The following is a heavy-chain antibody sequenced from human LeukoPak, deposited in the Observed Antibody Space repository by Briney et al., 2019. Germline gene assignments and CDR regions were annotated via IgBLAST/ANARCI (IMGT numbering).Heavy chain of an antibody. V-gene: IGHV3-23*01. Sequence: PPGGSLRLSCAASGFTFSSYAMNWVRQAPGKGLEWASGISGSPESKYYADSVKGRFTISRDNAKNTLFLQMSSLRVEDTAVYYCAKGSSDSGGYYTSRYYYYMDVWGKGTTVTVSS. CDR1: GFTFSSYA. J-gene: IGHJ6*03. CDR2: ISGSPESK. CDR3: AKGSSDSGGYYTSRYYYYMDV. D-gene: IGHD3-10*01.